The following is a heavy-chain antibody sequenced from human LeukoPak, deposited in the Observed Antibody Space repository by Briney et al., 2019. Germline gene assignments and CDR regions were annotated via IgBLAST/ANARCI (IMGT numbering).Heavy chain of an antibody. CDR3: AKRVGYGYGMDV. D-gene: IGHD6-13*01. CDR2: IDRGGST. J-gene: IGHJ6*02. V-gene: IGHV3-53*01. CDR1: GFSVSSND. Sequence: SGGSLRLSCEASGFSVSSNDMSWVRQAPGKGLECVSVIDRGGSTFADSVKGRFTISRDSSKNTLYLQMNSLRVEDTAEFYCAKRVGYGYGMDVWGQGTTVTVSS.